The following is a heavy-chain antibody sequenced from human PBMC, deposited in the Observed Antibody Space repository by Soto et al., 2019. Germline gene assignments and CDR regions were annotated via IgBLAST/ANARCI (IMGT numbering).Heavy chain of an antibody. Sequence: GGSLRLSCSASGFTFGTYTMHWVRQAPGRGPECVSTISSHGGRTFYADFVKGRFTMSSDNSKNTLYLQMSSLRLEDTAVYYCMKARATGPKSDFDYWGQGTLVTVSS. D-gene: IGHD7-27*01. J-gene: IGHJ4*02. CDR1: GFTFGTYT. V-gene: IGHV3-64D*06. CDR3: MKARATGPKSDFDY. CDR2: ISSHGGRT.